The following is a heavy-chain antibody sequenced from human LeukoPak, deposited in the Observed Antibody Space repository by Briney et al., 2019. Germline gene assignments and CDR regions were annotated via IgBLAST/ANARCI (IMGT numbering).Heavy chain of an antibody. CDR1: GFTFSSYS. Sequence: GGSLRLSCAASGFTFSSYSMSWVRQAPGKGLEWVSAISGSGGSTYYADSVKGRCTISRDNSKNTLYLQMNSLRVEDTAVYYCARGLFLSGYLDAFDIWGQGTVVTVSS. V-gene: IGHV3-23*01. D-gene: IGHD3-22*01. CDR2: ISGSGGST. J-gene: IGHJ3*02. CDR3: ARGLFLSGYLDAFDI.